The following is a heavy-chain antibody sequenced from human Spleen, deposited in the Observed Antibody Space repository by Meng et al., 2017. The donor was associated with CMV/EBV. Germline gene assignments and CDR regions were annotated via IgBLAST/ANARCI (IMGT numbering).Heavy chain of an antibody. J-gene: IGHJ6*02. CDR2: IRFDGSNT. Sequence: GESLKISCAVSGFTFSSYGMHWVRQAPGKGLEWVSFIRFDGSNTYYGDSVKGRFTISRDNSKNTLYLQMNSLRAEDTAVYYCARGIMAQYYYYGMDVWGQGTTVTVSS. CDR1: GFTFSSYG. V-gene: IGHV3-30*02. D-gene: IGHD3-16*01. CDR3: ARGIMAQYYYYGMDV.